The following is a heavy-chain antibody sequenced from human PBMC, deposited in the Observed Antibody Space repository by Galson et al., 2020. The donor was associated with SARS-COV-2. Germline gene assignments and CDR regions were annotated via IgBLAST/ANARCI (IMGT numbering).Heavy chain of an antibody. D-gene: IGHD3-10*01. CDR2: ISSNGGST. CDR3: ARGPLLWFGELFFDY. V-gene: IGHV3-64*02. Sequence: GGTMRLSCAASGFTFSSYAMHWVRQAPGKGLEYVSAISSNGGSTYYADSVKGRFTISRDNSKNTLYLQMGSLRAEDMAVYYCARGPLLWFGELFFDYWGQGTLVTVSS. J-gene: IGHJ4*02. CDR1: GFTFSSYA.